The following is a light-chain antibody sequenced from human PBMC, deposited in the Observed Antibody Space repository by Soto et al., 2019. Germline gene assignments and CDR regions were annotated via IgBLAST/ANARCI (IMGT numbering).Light chain of an antibody. J-gene: IGKJ4*01. V-gene: IGKV4-1*01. CDR1: QSVLYSSNNKNY. CDR2: WAS. CDR3: QKYYTPPLT. Sequence: DIVMTQSPDSLAVSLGERATINCKSSQSVLYSSNNKNYLSWYQQKPGQPPKLLIYWASTRESGVPDRFSGRGSGTDFTLPVSSLQAEDVAVYYCQKYYTPPLTFGGGTKVEIK.